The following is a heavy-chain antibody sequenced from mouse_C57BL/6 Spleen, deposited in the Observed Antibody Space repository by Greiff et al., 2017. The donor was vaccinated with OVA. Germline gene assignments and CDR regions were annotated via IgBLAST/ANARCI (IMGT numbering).Heavy chain of an antibody. J-gene: IGHJ3*01. CDR1: GYTFTSYW. D-gene: IGHD2-4*01. V-gene: IGHV1-52*01. CDR2: IDPSDSET. CDR3: ARSDYDYDVNWFAY. Sequence: QVQLKQPGAELVRPGSSVKLSCKASGYTFTSYWMHWVKQRPIQGLEWIGNIDPSDSETHYNQKFKDKATLTVDKSSSTAYMQLSSLTSEDSAVYYCARSDYDYDVNWFAYWGQGTLVTVSA.